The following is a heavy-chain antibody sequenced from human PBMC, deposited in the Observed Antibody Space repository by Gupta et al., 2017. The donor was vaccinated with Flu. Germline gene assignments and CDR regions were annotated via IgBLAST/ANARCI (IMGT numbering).Heavy chain of an antibody. V-gene: IGHV3-23*01. CDR2: ISGSGGST. CDR1: GFTFRSYA. Sequence: EVQLLESGGGLLQPGGSLRLSCAASGFTFRSYAMSGVRQAPGKGLEWVSAISGSGGSTYYADAVKGRFTISRDNAKNTLYLQMNSLRAEDTAVYYCAKDWRGILGAPYYYYDGMDVWGQGTTVTVS. D-gene: IGHD3-10*01. J-gene: IGHJ6*02. CDR3: AKDWRGILGAPYYYYDGMDV.